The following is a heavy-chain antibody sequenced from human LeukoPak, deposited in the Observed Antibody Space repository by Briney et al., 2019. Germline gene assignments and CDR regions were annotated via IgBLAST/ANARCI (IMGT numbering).Heavy chain of an antibody. D-gene: IGHD3-22*01. V-gene: IGHV4-30-2*05. J-gene: IGHJ4*02. CDR1: GGSISSGGYY. Sequence: PSQTLSLTCTVSGGSISSGGYYWSWIRQPPGKGLEWIRYIYHSGSTYYNPSLKSRVTISVDTSKNQFSLKLSSVTAADTAVYYCARDPPDSSGHYWGQGTLVTVSS. CDR3: ARDPPDSSGHY. CDR2: IYHSGST.